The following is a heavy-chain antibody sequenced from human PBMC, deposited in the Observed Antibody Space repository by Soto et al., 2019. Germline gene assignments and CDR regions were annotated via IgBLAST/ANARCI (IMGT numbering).Heavy chain of an antibody. V-gene: IGHV1-18*01. CDR1: GYTFSNYG. J-gene: IGHJ6*02. D-gene: IGHD6-13*01. CDR2: ISAYNGKT. Sequence: QVNLVQSGAEVKKPGASVKVSCKASGYTFSNYGIAWVRQAPGQGLEWMAWISAYNGKTKYAQKVQGRVTMTTDTSASTAYMELRSLRSDDTAAYHCARDSDTWYPRLTDPLNNKNGMDVWGQGTTVTVSS. CDR3: ARDSDTWYPRLTDPLNNKNGMDV.